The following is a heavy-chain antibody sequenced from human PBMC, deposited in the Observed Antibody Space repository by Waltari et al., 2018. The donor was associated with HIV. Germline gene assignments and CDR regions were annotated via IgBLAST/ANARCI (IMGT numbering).Heavy chain of an antibody. V-gene: IGHV2-5*02. D-gene: IGHD3-16*02. J-gene: IGHJ4*02. CDR2: IYWDDDK. Sequence: QITLKESGPTLVKPTQTLTLTCTFSGFSLSTSGVGVGWIRQPPGKALEWLALIYWDDDKRFNPSLKSRLTISKGTSQNQVVLTMTNRDPVDTATYYCAHWKEDYVWGSYRLFDYWGQGTLVTVSS. CDR3: AHWKEDYVWGSYRLFDY. CDR1: GFSLSTSGVG.